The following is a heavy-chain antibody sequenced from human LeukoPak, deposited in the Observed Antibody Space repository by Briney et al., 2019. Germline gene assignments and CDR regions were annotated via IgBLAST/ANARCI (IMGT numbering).Heavy chain of an antibody. Sequence: SETLSLTCAVYGGSLSGYYWSWIRPPPRKGLEWIGEINHSGGTAYNPSLTSRVTIPVQSSKTQICLNLRSVTAADTAVYYCARRGLRSIAARAIDYWGQGTLVTVSS. D-gene: IGHD6-6*01. CDR1: GGSLSGYY. CDR3: ARRGLRSIAARAIDY. CDR2: INHSGGT. V-gene: IGHV4-34*01. J-gene: IGHJ4*02.